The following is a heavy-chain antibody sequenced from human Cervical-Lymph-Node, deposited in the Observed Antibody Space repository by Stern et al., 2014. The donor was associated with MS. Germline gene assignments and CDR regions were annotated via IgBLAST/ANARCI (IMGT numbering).Heavy chain of an antibody. CDR3: AAIGPLMEGAAFDI. V-gene: IGHV4-31*03. CDR2: IHHRGAT. Sequence: VQLVESGPGLVKPSQTLSLSCTVSGAPVNSGGYYWTWIRQVPGKGLEWIGYIHHRGATFYNPPLKSRVTISVYTSENQVSLMLSSVTAADTAVYYCAAIGPLMEGAAFDIWGQGTLVTVSS. D-gene: IGHD3-16*01. CDR1: GAPVNSGGYY. J-gene: IGHJ3*02.